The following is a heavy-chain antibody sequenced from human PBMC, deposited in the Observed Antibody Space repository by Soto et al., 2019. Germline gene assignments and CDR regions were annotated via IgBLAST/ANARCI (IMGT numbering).Heavy chain of an antibody. V-gene: IGHV3-13*01. J-gene: IGHJ6*01. CDR3: ARGVGPEGSYYDISGYSPPRV. D-gene: IGHD3-22*01. Sequence: EVQLVESGGGLVQPGGSLRISCAASGFTFRNYDMHWVRQATGKGLEWVSAIGTGGDTYYSGSVKGRFTISRENAKNSLYLQMNSLRDGDTAVYYCARGVGPEGSYYDISGYSPPRVW. CDR2: IGTGGDT. CDR1: GFTFRNYD.